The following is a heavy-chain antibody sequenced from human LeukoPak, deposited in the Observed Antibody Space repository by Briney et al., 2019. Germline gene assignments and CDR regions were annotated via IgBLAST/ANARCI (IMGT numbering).Heavy chain of an antibody. CDR1: GFTVSSNY. CDR2: IYSGGST. Sequence: GGSLRLSCAASGFTVSSNYMSWVRQAPGKGLEWVSVIYSGGSTYYADSVKGRFTISRDNSKNTLYLQMNSLRAEDTAVYYCAREPRGYSYGYYWGQGTLVTVSS. J-gene: IGHJ4*02. D-gene: IGHD5-18*01. CDR3: AREPRGYSYGYY. V-gene: IGHV3-66*01.